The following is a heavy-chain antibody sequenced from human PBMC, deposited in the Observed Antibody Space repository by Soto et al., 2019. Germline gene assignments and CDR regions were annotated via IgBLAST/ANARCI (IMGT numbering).Heavy chain of an antibody. CDR1: GFTVSSNY. V-gene: IGHV3-66*01. CDR3: AREGIRSPLYY. J-gene: IGHJ4*02. CDR2: IYSGGST. Sequence: GGSLRLSCAVSGFTVSSNYMSWVRQAPGKGLEWVSVIYSGGSTYYADSVKGRFTISRDNSKNTLYLQMNSLRAEDTVVYYCAREGIRSPLYYWGQGTLVTVSS. D-gene: IGHD4-17*01.